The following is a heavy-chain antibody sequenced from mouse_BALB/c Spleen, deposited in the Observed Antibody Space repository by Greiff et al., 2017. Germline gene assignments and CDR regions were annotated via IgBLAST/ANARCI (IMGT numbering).Heavy chain of an antibody. V-gene: IGHV1-5*01. J-gene: IGHJ4*01. CDR1: GYTFTSYW. D-gene: IGHD3-3*01. CDR2: IYPGNSDT. Sequence: EVQLQQSGTVLARPGASVKMSCKASGYTFTSYWMHWVKQRPGQGLEWIGAIYPGNSDTSYNQKFKGKAKLTAVTSTSTAYMELSSLTNEDSAVYYCRRGTGDYYAMDYWGQGTSVTVSS. CDR3: RRGTGDYYAMDY.